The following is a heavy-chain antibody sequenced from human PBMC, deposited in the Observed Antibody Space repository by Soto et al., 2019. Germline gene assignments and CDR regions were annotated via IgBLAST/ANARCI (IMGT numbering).Heavy chain of an antibody. Sequence: EVQLEESGGGLVQPGGSLRLSCAASGFSFSSYWMSWVRQAPGKGPEWVGIVSSDGRDKTYADSVKGRFTISRDNAENSLFLQMNSLRADDTALYYCARDQRYSGAFDYWGQGALVTVSS. J-gene: IGHJ4*02. D-gene: IGHD6-19*01. CDR1: GFSFSSYW. CDR2: VSSDGRDK. V-gene: IGHV3-7*01. CDR3: ARDQRYSGAFDY.